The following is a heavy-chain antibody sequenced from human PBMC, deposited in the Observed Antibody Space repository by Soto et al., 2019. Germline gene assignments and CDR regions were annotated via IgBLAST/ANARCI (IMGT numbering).Heavy chain of an antibody. CDR3: ARGGGSPFHDHEFDY. Sequence: QVHLQESGPGLVRPTETLSLTCSVSGVSTSNHYWSWIRKPPGQGPQWIGCIYYRGTTNYNASLNSRVTLSIDTSKNQFSLKLTSVTTADTAVYYCARGGGSPFHDHEFDYWGQGILVTVSS. V-gene: IGHV4-59*11. CDR2: IYYRGTT. J-gene: IGHJ4*02. CDR1: GVSTSNHY. D-gene: IGHD6-19*01.